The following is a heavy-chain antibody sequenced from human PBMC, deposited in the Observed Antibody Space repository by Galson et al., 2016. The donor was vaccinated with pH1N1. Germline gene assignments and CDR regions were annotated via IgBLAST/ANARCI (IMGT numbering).Heavy chain of an antibody. CDR3: SRTSEDFADVDLRVFYYYGMDV. D-gene: IGHD1-7*01. J-gene: IGHJ6*02. CDR2: ITSRGRT. Sequence: SLRLSCAASGFTFNNYAMSWVRQAPGKGLEWVSIITSRGRTYYADSVKGRFTISRDNSKNTLYLQMSSLRAEDTALYYCSRTSEDFADVDLRVFYYYGMDVWSQGTTVTVSS. CDR1: GFTFNNYA. V-gene: IGHV3-23*01.